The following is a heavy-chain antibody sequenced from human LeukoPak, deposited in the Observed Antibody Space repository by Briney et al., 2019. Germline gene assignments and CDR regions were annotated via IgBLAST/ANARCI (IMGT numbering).Heavy chain of an antibody. CDR3: ARPVVTPSSWFDP. V-gene: IGHV3-30*03. CDR2: ISWDGRNK. CDR1: GFTFSNYG. D-gene: IGHD4-23*01. Sequence: GRSLRLSCVASGFTFSNYGMHWVRQAPGKGLEWVASISWDGRNKNYADSVTGRFTISRDNSQNTLYLQMNSLRGEDTAVYYCARPVVTPSSWFDPWGQGTLVTVSS. J-gene: IGHJ5*02.